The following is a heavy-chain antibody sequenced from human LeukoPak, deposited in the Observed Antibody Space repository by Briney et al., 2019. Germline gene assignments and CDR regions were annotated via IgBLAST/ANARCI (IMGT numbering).Heavy chain of an antibody. Sequence: KLGESLKISCQGSGYSFTSYWIGWVRQMPGKGLEWMGIIHPPDSDTRYSPSFQGQVTISADKSISTAYLQWNSLKASDTAMYYCARWGGYCSGGSCYPLYYFDSWGQGTLVTVSS. V-gene: IGHV5-51*01. D-gene: IGHD2-15*01. CDR3: ARWGGYCSGGSCYPLYYFDS. J-gene: IGHJ4*02. CDR1: GYSFTSYW. CDR2: IHPPDSDT.